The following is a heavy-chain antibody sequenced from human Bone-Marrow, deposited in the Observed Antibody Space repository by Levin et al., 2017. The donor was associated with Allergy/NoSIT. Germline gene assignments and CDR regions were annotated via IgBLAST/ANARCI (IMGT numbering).Heavy chain of an antibody. CDR1: GYSFSKYW. Sequence: HGESLKISCKASGYSFSKYWISWVRQMPGKGLEWMGIIYPDDSDIRYSPSFQGHVTISADKSINTAYLQWSRLEASDTAVYYCARHLSSGWERLVDYYYGMDVWGQGTTVTVSS. V-gene: IGHV5-51*01. D-gene: IGHD6-19*01. CDR2: IYPDDSDI. CDR3: ARHLSSGWERLVDYYYGMDV. J-gene: IGHJ6*02.